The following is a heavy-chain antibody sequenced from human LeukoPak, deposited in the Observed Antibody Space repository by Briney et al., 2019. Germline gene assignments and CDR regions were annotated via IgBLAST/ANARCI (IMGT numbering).Heavy chain of an antibody. CDR1: GFTFSSYG. Sequence: QAGGSLRLSCAASGFTFSSYGMHWVRQAPGKGLEWVAVISYDGSNKYYADSVKGRFTISRDNSKNTLYLQMNSLRAEDTAVYYCAKPSGSDYSNVWYFDYWGQGTLVTVSS. D-gene: IGHD4-11*01. CDR3: AKPSGSDYSNVWYFDY. V-gene: IGHV3-30*18. CDR2: ISYDGSNK. J-gene: IGHJ4*02.